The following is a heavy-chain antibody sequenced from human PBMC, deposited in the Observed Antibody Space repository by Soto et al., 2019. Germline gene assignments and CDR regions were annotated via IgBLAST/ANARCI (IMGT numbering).Heavy chain of an antibody. D-gene: IGHD3-3*02. V-gene: IGHV2-5*02. CDR2: IYWDDGK. Sequence: QITLKASGPTLVKPTQTLTLTCTFSGFSLSTSGVGGGWIRQPQGKALEWLALIYWDDGKRYSPSLKSRRTTTKDTCKIQVVLTMTNMDPVDTATYSCSHTYLEVTDNWGQGTLVTVSS. CDR3: SHTYLEVTDN. CDR1: GFSLSTSGVG. J-gene: IGHJ4*02.